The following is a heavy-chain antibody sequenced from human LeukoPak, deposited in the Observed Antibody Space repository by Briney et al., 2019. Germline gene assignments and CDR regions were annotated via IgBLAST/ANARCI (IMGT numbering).Heavy chain of an antibody. CDR2: FYPEDGET. D-gene: IGHD2/OR15-2a*01. Sequence: ASVKVSCKVSGYTLTELSMHWVRQAPGKGLEWMGGFYPEDGETIYAQKFQGRVTITADESTSTAYMELSSLRSEDTAVYYCARVGTPVLQFWAHNWFDPWGQGTLVTVSS. J-gene: IGHJ5*02. CDR1: GYTLTELS. CDR3: ARVGTPVLQFWAHNWFDP. V-gene: IGHV1-24*01.